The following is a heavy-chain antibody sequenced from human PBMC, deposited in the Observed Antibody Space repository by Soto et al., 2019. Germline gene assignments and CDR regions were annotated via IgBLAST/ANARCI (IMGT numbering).Heavy chain of an antibody. CDR1: GYTFTGYY. J-gene: IGHJ6*02. D-gene: IGHD3-10*01. V-gene: IGHV1-2*04. CDR3: ARVGTMVRGATYYYYGMDV. CDR2: INPNSGGT. Sequence: ASVKVSCKASGYTFTGYYMHWVRQAPGQGLEWMGWINPNSGGTNYAQKFQGWVTMTRDTSISTAYMELSRLRSDDTPVYYCARVGTMVRGATYYYYGMDVWGQGTTVTVSS.